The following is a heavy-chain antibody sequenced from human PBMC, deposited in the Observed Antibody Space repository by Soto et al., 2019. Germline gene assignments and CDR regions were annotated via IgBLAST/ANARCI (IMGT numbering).Heavy chain of an antibody. CDR1: GFTFSSYS. V-gene: IGHV3-21*01. CDR3: ARVRFHGMDV. Sequence: GGSLRLSCAASGFTFSSYSMNWVRQAPGKGLEGVSCISSSSYIYYAASVKGRFTISRDNAKNSLYLQMNSLRAEDTAVYYCARVRFHGMDVWGQGTTVTVSS. J-gene: IGHJ6*02. D-gene: IGHD3-16*01. CDR2: ISSSSYI.